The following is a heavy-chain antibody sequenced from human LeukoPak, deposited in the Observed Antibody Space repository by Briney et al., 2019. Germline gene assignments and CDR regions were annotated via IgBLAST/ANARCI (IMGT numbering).Heavy chain of an antibody. CDR2: IHYSGTT. V-gene: IGHV4-59*01. CDR1: GDSISSYY. Sequence: SETLSLTCTVSGDSISSYYWSWIRQPPGKGLEWIGYIHYSGTTNYNPSLKSRVTISLDTSRNQFSLKLRSVTTADTAVYYCARRRVYSGSGEFDFWGQGTLVTVSS. J-gene: IGHJ4*02. D-gene: IGHD5-12*01. CDR3: ARRRVYSGSGEFDF.